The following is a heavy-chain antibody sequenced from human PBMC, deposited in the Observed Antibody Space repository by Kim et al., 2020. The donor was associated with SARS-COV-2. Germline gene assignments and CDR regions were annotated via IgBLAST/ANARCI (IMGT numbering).Heavy chain of an antibody. CDR1: GYTFTSYG. CDR3: ARSEPGTRNLNYYYYYGMDV. CDR2: ISAYNGNT. J-gene: IGHJ6*02. V-gene: IGHV1-18*01. D-gene: IGHD1-1*01. Sequence: ASVKVSCKASGYTFTSYGISWVRQAPGQGLEWMGWISAYNGNTNYAQKLQGRVTMTTDTSTSTAYMELRSLRSDDTAVYYCARSEPGTRNLNYYYYYGMDVWGQGTTVTVSS.